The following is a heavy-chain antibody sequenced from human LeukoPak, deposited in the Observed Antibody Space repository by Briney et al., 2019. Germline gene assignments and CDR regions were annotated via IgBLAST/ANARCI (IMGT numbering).Heavy chain of an antibody. CDR3: AKGYSAQQLDLQY. CDR1: GFAFDDYA. Sequence: GRSLRLSCAASGFAFDDYAMHWVRQAPGKGLEWVSGISWNSGSIGYADSVKGRFTISRDNAKNSLYLQMNSLRAEDTALYYCAKGYSAQQLDLQYWGQGTLVTVSS. D-gene: IGHD6-13*01. V-gene: IGHV3-9*01. J-gene: IGHJ4*02. CDR2: ISWNSGSI.